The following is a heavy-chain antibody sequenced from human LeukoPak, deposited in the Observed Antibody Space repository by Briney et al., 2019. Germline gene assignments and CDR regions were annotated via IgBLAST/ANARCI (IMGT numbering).Heavy chain of an antibody. CDR1: GFTFNNYG. CDR2: ISYDGRNK. V-gene: IGHV3-30*18. J-gene: IGHJ4*02. CDR3: AKGPLRGTAAAIDY. D-gene: IGHD2-2*01. Sequence: GGSLRLSCAASGFTFNNYGMHWVRQAPGKGLEWVAVISYDGRNKHYPDSVKGRFTISRDISTDALWLQMDSLRTEDTAVYYCAKGPLRGTAAAIDYWGQGTLVTVSS.